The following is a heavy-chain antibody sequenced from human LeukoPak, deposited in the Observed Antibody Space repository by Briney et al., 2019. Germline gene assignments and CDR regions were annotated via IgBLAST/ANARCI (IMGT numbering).Heavy chain of an antibody. J-gene: IGHJ4*02. Sequence: SETLSLTCAVYGGSFSGYYWSWIRQPPGKGLEWIGEINHSGSTNYDPSLKRRVTISVDTSKNQFSLKLSSVTAAETAVYYCARQRQLVRRFDYWGQGTLVTVSS. CDR2: INHSGST. D-gene: IGHD6-13*01. CDR3: ARQRQLVRRFDY. CDR1: GGSFSGYY. V-gene: IGHV4-34*01.